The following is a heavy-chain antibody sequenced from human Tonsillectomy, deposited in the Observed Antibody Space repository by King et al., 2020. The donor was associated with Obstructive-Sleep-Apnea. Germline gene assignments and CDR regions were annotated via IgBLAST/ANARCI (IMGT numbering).Heavy chain of an antibody. V-gene: IGHV3-11*01. D-gene: IGHD5-12*01. Sequence: QLVQSGGGLVKPGGSLRLSCAASGFTFSDYYMSWIRQAPGKGLEWVSFISTSGGTIYYADSVKGRLTISRDNAKNSLYLQMNSLRVEDTAVYYCARVMDIVTTIRDVAFDYWGQGTLVTVSS. CDR1: GFTFSDYY. CDR3: ARVMDIVTTIRDVAFDY. J-gene: IGHJ4*02. CDR2: ISTSGGTI.